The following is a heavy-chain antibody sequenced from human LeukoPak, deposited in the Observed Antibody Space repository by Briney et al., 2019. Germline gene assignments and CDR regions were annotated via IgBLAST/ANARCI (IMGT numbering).Heavy chain of an antibody. CDR3: ARDRAWNYFDY. CDR1: GGSISSGTW. Sequence: SGTLSLTCVVSGGSISSGTWWIWIRQPPGKGLEWIGEIYHSGSTDYNPSLKSRVTISVDKSKNQFSLRLSSVTAADTAVYYCARDRAWNYFDYWGQGTLVTVSS. CDR2: IYHSGST. J-gene: IGHJ4*02. D-gene: IGHD3-3*01. V-gene: IGHV4-4*02.